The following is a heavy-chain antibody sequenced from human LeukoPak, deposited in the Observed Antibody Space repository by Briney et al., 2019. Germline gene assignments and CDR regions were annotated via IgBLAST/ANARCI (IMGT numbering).Heavy chain of an antibody. J-gene: IGHJ4*02. CDR1: GGSFSGFY. D-gene: IGHD1-26*01. V-gene: IGHV4-34*01. CDR3: AREVAGATEY. Sequence: SETLSLTCAVYGGSFSGFYWSWIRQPPGKGLEWIGEINHSGSTNYNPSLKSRVTISVDTSKNQFSLKLSSVTAADTAVYYCAREVAGATEYWGQGTLVTVSS. CDR2: INHSGST.